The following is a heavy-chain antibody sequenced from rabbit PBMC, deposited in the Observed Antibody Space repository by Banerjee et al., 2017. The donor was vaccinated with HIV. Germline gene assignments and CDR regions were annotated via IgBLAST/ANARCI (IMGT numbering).Heavy chain of an antibody. CDR2: IDAGSSGST. Sequence: SLEESGGDLVQPGASLTLTCKASGFSFSCCYYMCWVRQAPGKGLGWVGCIDAGSSGSTYYASWAKGRFTISKTSSTTVTLQMTSLTAADTATYFCARGVAGNAGYGYPYFNLWGPGTLVTVS. V-gene: IGHV1S40*01. D-gene: IGHD6-1*01. CDR1: GFSFSCCYY. J-gene: IGHJ4*01. CDR3: ARGVAGNAGYGYPYFNL.